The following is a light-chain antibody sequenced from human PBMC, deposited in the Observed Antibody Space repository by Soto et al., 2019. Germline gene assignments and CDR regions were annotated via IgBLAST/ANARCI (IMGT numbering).Light chain of an antibody. CDR3: QQYYSFPWT. J-gene: IGKJ1*01. Sequence: EIVLTQSPGTLSLSPGERATLSCRASQSVRSSYLAWYQQKPGQAPRLLIYAASSRAPGIPDRFGGSGSGTDFTLTISRLEPEDFATYYCQQYYSFPWTFGQGTKVDIK. V-gene: IGKV3-20*01. CDR1: QSVRSSY. CDR2: AAS.